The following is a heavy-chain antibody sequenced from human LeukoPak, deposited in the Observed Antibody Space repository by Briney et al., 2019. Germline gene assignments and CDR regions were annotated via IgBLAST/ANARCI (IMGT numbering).Heavy chain of an antibody. CDR2: INPEETTT. Sequence: GGSLRLSCAASGFTFSTHWMHWVRQAPGKGLVWVSRINPEETTTSYADSVKGRFTISRDNTKNTLYLHMNSLRAEDTAMYYCVNLHYPSESWGQGTLVTVSS. D-gene: IGHD3-10*01. CDR1: GFTFSTHW. J-gene: IGHJ5*02. CDR3: VNLHYPSES. V-gene: IGHV3-74*01.